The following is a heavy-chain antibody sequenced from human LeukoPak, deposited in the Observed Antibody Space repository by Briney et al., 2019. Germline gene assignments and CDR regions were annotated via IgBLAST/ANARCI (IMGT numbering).Heavy chain of an antibody. CDR2: IRYDGSNK. D-gene: IGHD4-17*01. V-gene: IGHV3-30*02. Sequence: GGSLRLSCAASGFTFSRYGMHWVRQAPGKGLVWVAFIRYDGSNKYYADSVKGRFTISRDSSKNTLYLQMNSLRAEDTAVYYCAKSTVTASFYYYYYYMDVWGKGTTVTVSS. CDR3: AKSTVTASFYYYYYYMDV. J-gene: IGHJ6*03. CDR1: GFTFSRYG.